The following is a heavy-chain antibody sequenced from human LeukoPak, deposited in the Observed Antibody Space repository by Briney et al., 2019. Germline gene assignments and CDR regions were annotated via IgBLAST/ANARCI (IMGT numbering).Heavy chain of an antibody. D-gene: IGHD6-13*01. CDR1: GFTFSSYD. J-gene: IGHJ4*02. CDR3: AKTDRRIAAAGDIDY. CDR2: IRPSGDNT. Sequence: GGSLRLSCAASGFTFSSYDMTWVRQAPGRGLEWVSSIRPSGDNTYYGDSVKGRFTISRDNSKNTLYLQINSLRAEDTAVYYCAKTDRRIAAAGDIDYWGQGTLVTVSS. V-gene: IGHV3-23*01.